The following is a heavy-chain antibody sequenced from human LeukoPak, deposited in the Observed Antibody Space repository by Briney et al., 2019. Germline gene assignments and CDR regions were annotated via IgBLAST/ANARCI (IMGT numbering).Heavy chain of an antibody. J-gene: IGHJ4*02. CDR1: GFTFSSYA. D-gene: IGHD2-2*01. CDR3: ARDSVVPAAATGY. Sequence: GGSLRLSCAASGFTFSSYAMSWVRQAPGKGLEWVSAISGSGGSTYYADSVKGRFTISRDNAKNSLYLQMNSLRAEDTAVYYCARDSVVPAAATGYWGQGTLVTVSS. V-gene: IGHV3-23*01. CDR2: ISGSGGST.